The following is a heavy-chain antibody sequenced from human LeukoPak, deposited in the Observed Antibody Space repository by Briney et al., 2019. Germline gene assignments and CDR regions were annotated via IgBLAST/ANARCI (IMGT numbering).Heavy chain of an antibody. CDR1: GLSFSAYA. J-gene: IGHJ4*02. CDR2: IRYDGINK. D-gene: IGHD6-13*01. V-gene: IGHV3-30*02. CDR3: VKTGSGWYGGY. Sequence: GGSLRLSCAASGLSFSAYAMYWVRQAPGKGPEWVALIRYDGINKYYGDSVKGRFTISRDNSKNMLYLQMNSLRAEDTAVYYCVKTGSGWYGGYWGQGARVTVSS.